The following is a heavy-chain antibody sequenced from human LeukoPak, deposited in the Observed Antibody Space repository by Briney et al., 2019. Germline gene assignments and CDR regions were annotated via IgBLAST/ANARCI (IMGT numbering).Heavy chain of an antibody. CDR3: ARRGYSSGYRN. J-gene: IGHJ4*02. CDR1: GGSISSGGYY. D-gene: IGHD3-22*01. V-gene: IGHV4-30-2*01. CDR2: IYHSGST. Sequence: SETLSLTCTVSGGSISSGGYYWSWIRQPPGKGLEWIGYIYHSGSTYYNPSLKSRVTISVDTSKNQFSPKLSSVTAADTAVYYCARRGYSSGYRNWGQGTLVTVSS.